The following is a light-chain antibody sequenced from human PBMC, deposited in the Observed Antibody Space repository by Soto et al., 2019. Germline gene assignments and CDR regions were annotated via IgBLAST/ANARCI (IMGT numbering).Light chain of an antibody. V-gene: IGKV1-5*03. CDR2: KAS. CDR1: QPISSW. Sequence: MQMTQSPSTLSRSVGDRVTITCLASQPISSWLAWYQQKPGKAPKLLIYKASTLKSGVPSRFSGSGSGTEFTLTISSLQPDDFATYYCQHYNSYSEAFGQGTKVDI. J-gene: IGKJ1*01. CDR3: QHYNSYSEA.